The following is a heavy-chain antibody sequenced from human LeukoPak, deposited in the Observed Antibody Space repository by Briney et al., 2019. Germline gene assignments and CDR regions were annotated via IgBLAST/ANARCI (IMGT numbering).Heavy chain of an antibody. J-gene: IGHJ6*02. CDR3: ARDASYGSGTYYYYYGMDV. V-gene: IGHV3-9*01. CDR1: GFTFDDYA. D-gene: IGHD3-10*01. CDR2: ISWNSGSI. Sequence: QAGGSLRLSCAASGFTFDDYAMHWVRHAPGKGLEWVSGISWNSGSIGYADSVKGRFTISRDNAKNTLYLQMNSLRAEDTAVYYCARDASYGSGTYYYYYGMDVWGQGTTVTVSS.